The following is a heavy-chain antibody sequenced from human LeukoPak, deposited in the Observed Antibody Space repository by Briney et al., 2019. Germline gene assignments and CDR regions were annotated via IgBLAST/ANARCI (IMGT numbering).Heavy chain of an antibody. CDR2: ISHDGSDD. D-gene: IGHD1-26*01. Sequence: AGGSLRLSCVASGLSFSTYGMHWVRQPPGKGLEWVALISHDGSDDYYGDSVKGRFTISRDNSQNTLFLQMNSLGPEDTALYYCVAPSTVPSNWEPLKYWAHEPLVTVS. V-gene: IGHV3-30*03. CDR3: VAPSTVPSNWEPLKY. J-gene: IGHJ4*01. CDR1: GLSFSTYG.